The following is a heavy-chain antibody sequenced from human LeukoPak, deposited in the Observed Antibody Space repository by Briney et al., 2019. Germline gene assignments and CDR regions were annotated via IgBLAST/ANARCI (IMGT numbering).Heavy chain of an antibody. CDR1: GFTVSSYW. J-gene: IGHJ6*02. CDR2: IKQDGSEK. CDR3: ARDHYDILTGYPYGMDV. Sequence: GGSLRLSCAASGFTVSSYWMSWVRQAPGKGMEWVANIKQDGSEKYYVDSVKGRFTISRDNAKNSLYLQMNSLRAEDTAVYYCARDHYDILTGYPYGMDVWGQGTTVTVSS. V-gene: IGHV3-7*01. D-gene: IGHD3-9*01.